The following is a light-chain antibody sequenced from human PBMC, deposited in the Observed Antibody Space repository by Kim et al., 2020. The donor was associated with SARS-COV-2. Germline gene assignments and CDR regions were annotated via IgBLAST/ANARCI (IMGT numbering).Light chain of an antibody. CDR3: QQYNSYPWT. Sequence: DIQMTQSPSTLSASVGDRVTITCRASQNINSFLAWYQQKPGKAPKFLIYDASSLESGVPSRFSGSGSGTEFTLTISGLQPDDFATYHCQQYNSYPWTFGQETKVDIK. CDR1: QNINSF. V-gene: IGKV1-5*01. J-gene: IGKJ1*01. CDR2: DAS.